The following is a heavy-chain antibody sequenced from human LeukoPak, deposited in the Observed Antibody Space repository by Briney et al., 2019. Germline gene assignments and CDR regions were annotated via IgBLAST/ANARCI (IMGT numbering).Heavy chain of an antibody. V-gene: IGHV1-8*01. CDR3: ARRSYYGDYGGY. D-gene: IGHD4-17*01. CDR2: MNPNSGNT. J-gene: IGHJ4*02. Sequence: ASVKVSCKASGYTFTSYDINWVRQATGQGLEWMGWMNPNSGNTGYAQKFQGRVTMTRNTSISTAYMELSSLRAEDTAVYYCARRSYYGDYGGYWGQGTLVTVSS. CDR1: GYTFTSYD.